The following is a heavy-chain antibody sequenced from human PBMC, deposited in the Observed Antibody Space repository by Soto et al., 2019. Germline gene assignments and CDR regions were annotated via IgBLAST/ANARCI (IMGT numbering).Heavy chain of an antibody. D-gene: IGHD6-6*01. J-gene: IGHJ4*02. Sequence: QVQLVQSGAEVKKPGSSVKVSYKASGGTFSSYAISWVRQAPGQGLEWMGGIIPIFGTANYAQKFQGRVTITADESTSTAYMELSSLRSEDTAVYYCASSSIAASTQGSYYFDYWGQGTLVTVSS. V-gene: IGHV1-69*01. CDR3: ASSSIAASTQGSYYFDY. CDR2: IIPIFGTA. CDR1: GGTFSSYA.